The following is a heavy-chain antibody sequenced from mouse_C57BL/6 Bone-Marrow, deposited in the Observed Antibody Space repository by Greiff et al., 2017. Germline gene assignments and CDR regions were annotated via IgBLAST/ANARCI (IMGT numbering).Heavy chain of an antibody. Sequence: EVKLLESGPGLVKPSQSLSLTCSVTGYSITSGYFWNWIRQFPGNKLEWMGYISYDGSNNYNPSLKNRISITRDTSKNQFCLKLNSVTTEDTATYYCARWGDAYFDYWGQGTTLTVSS. J-gene: IGHJ2*01. D-gene: IGHD3-3*01. CDR3: ARWGDAYFDY. CDR2: ISYDGSN. CDR1: GYSITSGYF. V-gene: IGHV3-6*01.